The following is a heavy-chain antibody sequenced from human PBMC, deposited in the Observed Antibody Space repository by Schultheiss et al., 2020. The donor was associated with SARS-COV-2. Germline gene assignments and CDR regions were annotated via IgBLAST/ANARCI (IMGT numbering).Heavy chain of an antibody. CDR2: IYWDDDK. D-gene: IGHD3-22*01. J-gene: IGHJ5*02. CDR1: GFSLTSNGVG. CDR3: ARTTYQGSGYWGWFDP. V-gene: IGHV2-5*02. Sequence: SGPTLVKPTQTLTLTCTFSGFSLTSNGVGVGWIRQPPGKALEWLALIYWDDDKRYSPSLKSRLTISKDTSKSQVVLTMTNMDPVDTATYYCARTTYQGSGYWGWFDPWGQGTLVTVSS.